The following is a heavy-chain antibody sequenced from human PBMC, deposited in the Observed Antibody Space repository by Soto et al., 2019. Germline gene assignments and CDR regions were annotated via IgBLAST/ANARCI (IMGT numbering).Heavy chain of an antibody. CDR2: IFSNDEK. Sequence: QITLKESGPVLVKPTETLTLTCTVSGFSLSNARMGVSWIRQPRGKALEWLAHIFSNDEKSYSTSLKSRLTISKDTSKSQVVLTMTNMDPVDTATYYCARIVVVRFFGRLAQGQNWFDPWGQGTLVTVSS. J-gene: IGHJ5*02. V-gene: IGHV2-26*01. D-gene: IGHD2-2*01. CDR1: GFSLSNARMG. CDR3: ARIVVVRFFGRLAQGQNWFDP.